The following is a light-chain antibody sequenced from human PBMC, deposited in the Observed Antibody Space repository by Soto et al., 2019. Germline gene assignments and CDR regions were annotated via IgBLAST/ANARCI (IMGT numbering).Light chain of an antibody. Sequence: IQMTQSPSTLSASVGDRVTVTCRASQSVGPSLAWYQQKPGKAPNLLIYGASILETGVPSRFSGSGSGTDFTLTITSLQPDDSAPYYCQHYNSFPLTFGPGTKVEIK. CDR1: QSVGPS. CDR2: GAS. J-gene: IGKJ3*01. V-gene: IGKV1-5*01. CDR3: QHYNSFPLT.